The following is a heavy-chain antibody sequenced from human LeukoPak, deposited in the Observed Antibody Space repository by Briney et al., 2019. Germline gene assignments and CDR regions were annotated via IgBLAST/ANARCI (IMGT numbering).Heavy chain of an antibody. CDR1: GFTFSSYD. V-gene: IGHV3-23*01. D-gene: IGHD6-13*01. J-gene: IGHJ4*02. Sequence: GGSLRLSCAASGFTFSSYDMSWVRQAPGKGLEWVSTFSSGGSSTYYADSVKGRFTISRDNSKNTLHLQMNSLRAEDTAVYYCARCGVGVAAAAANCWGQGTLLTVSS. CDR2: FSSGGSST. CDR3: ARCGVGVAAAAANC.